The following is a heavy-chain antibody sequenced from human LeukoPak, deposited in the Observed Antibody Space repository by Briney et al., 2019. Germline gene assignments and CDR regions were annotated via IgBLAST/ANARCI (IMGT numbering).Heavy chain of an antibody. D-gene: IGHD3-10*01. Sequence: GGSLRLSCAASGFTFSRYWMSWVRQAPGKGLEWVANIKQDGSEKYYVDSVKGRFTISRDNAKNSLYLQMNSLRAEDTAVYYCARIYYYGSGSYSFDYWGQGTLVTVSS. V-gene: IGHV3-7*03. J-gene: IGHJ4*02. CDR1: GFTFSRYW. CDR3: ARIYYYGSGSYSFDY. CDR2: IKQDGSEK.